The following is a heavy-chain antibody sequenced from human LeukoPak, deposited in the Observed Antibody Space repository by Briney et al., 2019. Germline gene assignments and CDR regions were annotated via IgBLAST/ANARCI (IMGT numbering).Heavy chain of an antibody. Sequence: KPGGSLRLSCAASGFTFSDYYMSWIRQAPGKGLEWVSYISSSGSTIYYADSVKGRFTISRDNAKNSLYLQMNSLRAEDTAVYYCAGGDSSSWYTCDYWGQGTLVTVSS. CDR2: ISSSGSTI. V-gene: IGHV3-11*01. D-gene: IGHD6-13*01. CDR1: GFTFSDYY. J-gene: IGHJ4*02. CDR3: AGGDSSSWYTCDY.